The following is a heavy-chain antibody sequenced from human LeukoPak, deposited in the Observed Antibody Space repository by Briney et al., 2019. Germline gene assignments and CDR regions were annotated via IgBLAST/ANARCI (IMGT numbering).Heavy chain of an antibody. CDR1: GGSISSSSYY. J-gene: IGHJ6*03. CDR2: IYYSGST. V-gene: IGHV4-39*01. CDR3: ASRYYSYYYMDV. Sequence: PSETLSLTCTVSGGSISSSSYYWGWIRQPPGKGLEWIGSIYYSGSTDYSPSLKSRVTISVDTSKNQFSLKLTSVTAADTAVYYCASRYYSYYYMDVWGKGTTVIVSS.